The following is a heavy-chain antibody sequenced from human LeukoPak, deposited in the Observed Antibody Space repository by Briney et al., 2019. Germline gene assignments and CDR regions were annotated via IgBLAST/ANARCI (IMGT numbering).Heavy chain of an antibody. Sequence: GGSLRLSCAASGFPFSNNAMTWVRQAPGKGLEWVSALSGSGISTYYADSVKGRFTISRDNSNNTLFLQMNSLRADDTAVYYCARYYDFWSGSPYFDYWGQGTLVTVSS. D-gene: IGHD3-3*01. CDR2: LSGSGIST. CDR1: GFPFSNNA. CDR3: ARYYDFWSGSPYFDY. V-gene: IGHV3-23*01. J-gene: IGHJ4*02.